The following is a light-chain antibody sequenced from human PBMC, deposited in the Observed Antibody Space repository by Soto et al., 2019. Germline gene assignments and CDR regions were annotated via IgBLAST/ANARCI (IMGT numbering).Light chain of an antibody. V-gene: IGKV1-5*03. CDR2: NAS. CDR1: QTISSC. CDR3: QHYNTYSEA. Sequence: IQMTQSPSTLSGSVGDIVTITCRASQTISSCLAWYQQKPGKAPKLLIYNASTLKTGVPSRFSGSGSGTEFTLTISSLQPDDFAIYYCQHYNTYSEAFGQGTKVELK. J-gene: IGKJ1*01.